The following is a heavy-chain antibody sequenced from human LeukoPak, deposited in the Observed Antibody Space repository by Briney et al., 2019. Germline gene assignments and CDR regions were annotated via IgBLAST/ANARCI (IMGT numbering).Heavy chain of an antibody. CDR3: ARDNWRSGSYSTFDY. J-gene: IGHJ4*02. CDR2: ISSNGGST. Sequence: GGSLRLSRAASGFTFSSYAMHWVRQAPGKGREYVSAISSNGGSTYYASSVKGRFTISRDNSKNTLYLQMGSLRAEDMAVYYCARDNWRSGSYSTFDYWGQGTLVTVSS. CDR1: GFTFSSYA. D-gene: IGHD1-26*01. V-gene: IGHV3-64*01.